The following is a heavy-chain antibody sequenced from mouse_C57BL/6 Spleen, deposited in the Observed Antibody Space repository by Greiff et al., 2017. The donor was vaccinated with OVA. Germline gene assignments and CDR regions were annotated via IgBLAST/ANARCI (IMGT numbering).Heavy chain of an antibody. CDR2: IYPGGGYT. J-gene: IGHJ3*01. CDR1: GYTFTNYW. Sequence: QVTLKESGAELVRPGTSVKMSCKASGYTFTNYWIGWAKQRPGHGLEWIGDIYPGGGYTNYNEKFKGKATLTADKSSSTAYMQFSSLTSEDSAIYYCAIYDYDRRAWFAYWGQGTLVTVSA. D-gene: IGHD2-4*01. CDR3: AIYDYDRRAWFAY. V-gene: IGHV1-63*01.